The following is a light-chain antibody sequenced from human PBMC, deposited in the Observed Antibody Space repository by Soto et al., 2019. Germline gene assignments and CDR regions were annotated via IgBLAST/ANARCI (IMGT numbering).Light chain of an antibody. CDR1: SGSVSTSYY. Sequence: QAVVTQEPSFSVSPGGTVTLTCGLSSGSVSTSYYPSWYQQTPGQAPRTLIYSTNTRSSGVPDRFSGSILGNKAALTITGAQADDESDYYCVLYMVSGISVFGGGTKVTVL. CDR2: STN. V-gene: IGLV8-61*01. CDR3: VLYMVSGISV. J-gene: IGLJ2*01.